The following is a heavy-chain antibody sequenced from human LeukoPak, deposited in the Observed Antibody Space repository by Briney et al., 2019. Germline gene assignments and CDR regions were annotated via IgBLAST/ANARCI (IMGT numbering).Heavy chain of an antibody. CDR3: ARVVRFGYSSSGWFDP. CDR2: MNPSSGNT. J-gene: IGHJ5*02. Sequence: ASVKVSCKASGYTFTSYGINWVRQATGQGLEWMGWMNPSSGNTGYAQKFQGRVTITRNTSISTAYMELSSLRSDDTAVYYCARVVRFGYSSSGWFDPWGQGTLVTVSS. CDR1: GYTFTSYG. V-gene: IGHV1-8*03. D-gene: IGHD6-6*01.